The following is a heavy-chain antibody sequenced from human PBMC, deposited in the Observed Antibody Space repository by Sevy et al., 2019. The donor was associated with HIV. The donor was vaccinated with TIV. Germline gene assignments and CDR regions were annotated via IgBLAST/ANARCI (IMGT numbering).Heavy chain of an antibody. CDR1: GFTFSTYA. V-gene: IGHV3-23*01. CDR2: VSGDGGRR. J-gene: IGHJ4*02. Sequence: GWSLRLSCAASGFTFSTYAISWVRQAPGKGLEWVSAVSGDGGRRFYVDSVKGRFTISRDNSENTVSLQMNSLRVDDTALYYCVKEAELHSHADYWGQGTLVTVSS. D-gene: IGHD2-2*01. CDR3: VKEAELHSHADY.